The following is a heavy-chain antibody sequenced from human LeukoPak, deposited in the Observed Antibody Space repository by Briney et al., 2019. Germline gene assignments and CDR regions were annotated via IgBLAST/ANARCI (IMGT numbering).Heavy chain of an antibody. V-gene: IGHV1-18*01. Sequence: ASVRVSCKTSGYTLSEYGISWVRQAPGQGLEWVGWITTYNGEKIYSQRFQGRVTMTTDTSSGTYYMELRNLRSDDTAIHYCARDCSNGVCYPRDYWGQGTQVVVST. D-gene: IGHD2-8*01. CDR3: ARDCSNGVCYPRDY. J-gene: IGHJ4*02. CDR1: GYTLSEYG. CDR2: ITTYNGEK.